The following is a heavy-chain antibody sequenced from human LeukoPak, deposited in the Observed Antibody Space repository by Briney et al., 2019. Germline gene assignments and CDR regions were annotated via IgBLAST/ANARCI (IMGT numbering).Heavy chain of an antibody. CDR1: GGSISSSSYY. Sequence: SETLSLTCTVSGGSISSSSYYWGWIRQPPGKGLDWIGSIFYSGSTYYNPSLKSRVTISVDTSKNQFSLKLSSVTAADTAVYYCASQTTLRGVSPLIYYYYYYMDVWGKGTTVTVSS. J-gene: IGHJ6*03. CDR3: ASQTTLRGVSPLIYYYYYYMDV. V-gene: IGHV4-39*01. CDR2: IFYSGST. D-gene: IGHD3-10*01.